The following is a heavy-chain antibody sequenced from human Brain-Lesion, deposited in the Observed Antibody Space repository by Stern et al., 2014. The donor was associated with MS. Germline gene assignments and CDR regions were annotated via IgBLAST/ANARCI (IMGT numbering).Heavy chain of an antibody. CDR1: GFTFGSCA. Sequence: VQLLESGGGVVQPGRPLRLSCVASGFTFGSCAMHWVRQAPGKGLEWAAGVSYDGSNKYYADSVKGRFTISRDNSQNTLYMQMSSLRPEDTAVYYCAKDRQYLTYFFDHWGQGSLVTVSS. CDR3: AKDRQYLTYFFDH. D-gene: IGHD2/OR15-2a*01. V-gene: IGHV3-30*18. J-gene: IGHJ5*02. CDR2: VSYDGSNK.